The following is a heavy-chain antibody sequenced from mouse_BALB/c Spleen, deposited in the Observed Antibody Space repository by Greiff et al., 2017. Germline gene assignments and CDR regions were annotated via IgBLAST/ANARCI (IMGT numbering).Heavy chain of an antibody. D-gene: IGHD2-1*01. V-gene: IGHV8-12*01. CDR2: IYWDDDK. CDR1: GFSLSTSGMG. CDR3: ARTNGNYYFDY. Sequence: QVTLKVSGPGILQPSQTLSLTCSFSGFSLSTSGMGVSWIRQPSGKGLEWLAHIYWDDDKRYNPSLKSRLTISKDTSRNQVFLKITSVDTADTATYYCARTNGNYYFDYWGQGTTLTVSS. J-gene: IGHJ2*01.